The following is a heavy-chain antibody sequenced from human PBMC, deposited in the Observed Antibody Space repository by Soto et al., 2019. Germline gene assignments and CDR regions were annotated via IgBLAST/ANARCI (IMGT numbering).Heavy chain of an antibody. CDR2: IDPGDSDT. CDR1: GHIFSNYW. D-gene: IGHD3-22*01. CDR3: ARQRLWGTSGYYYFEN. J-gene: IGHJ4*02. V-gene: IGHV5-51*01. Sequence: PGASLKISCKGSGHIFSNYWIGWVRQMPGKGLEWMGIIDPGDSDTRYSPSFQGQVTITVDKSINTAYLQWSRLKASDTAIYYCARQRLWGTSGYYYFENWGQGTLVTVS.